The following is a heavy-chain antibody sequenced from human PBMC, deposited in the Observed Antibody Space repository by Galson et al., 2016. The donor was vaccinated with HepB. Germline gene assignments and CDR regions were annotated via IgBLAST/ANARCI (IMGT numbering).Heavy chain of an antibody. CDR3: ARYGDEPGWNFWH. Sequence: SLRLSCAASGFTFSRFWMNWVRQAPGKGLEWVASIKEDGSKSFYADSVKGRFTISRDNVENSLSLQMNSLRAEDTAVYYCARYGDEPGWNFWHWGQGTLVSVSS. CDR1: GFTFSRFW. D-gene: IGHD4-17*01. J-gene: IGHJ1*01. CDR2: IKEDGSKS. V-gene: IGHV3-7*03.